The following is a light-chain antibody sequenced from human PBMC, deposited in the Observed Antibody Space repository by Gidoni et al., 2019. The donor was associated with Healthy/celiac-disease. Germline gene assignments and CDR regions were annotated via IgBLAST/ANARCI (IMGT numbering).Light chain of an antibody. CDR2: KDS. V-gene: IGLV3-25*02. CDR3: QSADSSGTLYV. CDR1: ALPKQY. Sequence: SYELTQPPSVSVFPGQTARITCSGDALPKQYAYWYQQKPGQAPVLVIYKDSERPSGIPERFSGSSSGTTVTLTISGVQAEDEADYYCQSADSSGTLYVFGTGTKVTVL. J-gene: IGLJ1*01.